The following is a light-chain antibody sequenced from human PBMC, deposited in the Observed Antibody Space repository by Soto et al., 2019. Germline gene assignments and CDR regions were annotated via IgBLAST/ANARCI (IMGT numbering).Light chain of an antibody. Sequence: EVVLTQSPSTLSVSPVERFTLSFMASQGIGSTLAWYRQQPGQAPGLLIYDSNIRATGVPARFSGTRSGTEFTLTISSLQPDDFATYYCQHYNSYSEAFGQGTKVDIK. J-gene: IGKJ1*01. CDR1: QGIGST. CDR3: QHYNSYSEA. V-gene: IGKV3-15*01. CDR2: DSN.